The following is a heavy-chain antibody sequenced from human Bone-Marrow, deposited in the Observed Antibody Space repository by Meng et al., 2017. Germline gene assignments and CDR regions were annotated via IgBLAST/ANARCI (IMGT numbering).Heavy chain of an antibody. D-gene: IGHD4-17*01. J-gene: IGHJ3*02. CDR2: ISWNSGSI. CDR1: GSTFDDYA. CDR3: AKDTWHYGDYLDAAFDI. Sequence: GGSLRPSCAAFGSTFDDYAMHWVRQAPGKGLEWVSGISWNSGSIGYANSVKGRFTISRDNATNSLYLQMNSLRAEDTTLNYCAKDTWHYGDYLDAAFDIWGQGTMVTVSS. V-gene: IGHV3-9*01.